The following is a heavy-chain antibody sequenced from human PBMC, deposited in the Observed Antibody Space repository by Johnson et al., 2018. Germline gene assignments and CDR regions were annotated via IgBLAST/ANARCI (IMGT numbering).Heavy chain of an antibody. CDR3: AKAGTTVVTHHYYYYYMDV. D-gene: IGHD4-23*01. CDR2: IANKADSYAT. CDR1: GFTFSDSA. J-gene: IGHJ6*03. V-gene: IGHV3-73*01. Sequence: VQLVESGGGLVQPGGSLKLSCTASGFTFSDSAFHWVRQASGKGLEWVGHIANKADSYATAYAASIKGRFIIPRDDSKDSVYLQMNSLEIEDTAVYYCAKAGTTVVTHHYYYYYMDVWGKGTTVTVSS.